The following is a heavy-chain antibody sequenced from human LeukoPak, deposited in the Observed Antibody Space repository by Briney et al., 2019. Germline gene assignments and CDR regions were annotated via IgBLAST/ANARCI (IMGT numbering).Heavy chain of an antibody. J-gene: IGHJ5*02. CDR3: ARVHFGVDL. V-gene: IGHV3-48*02. Sequence: GGSLRLSCAASGYTFSTCSNHWVRQAPGKGLEWVSYSSSSSSTIYYADSVKGRFTISRDNAKNSLYPQMNTLRDEDTAVYYCARVHFGVDLWGQGTLVTVSS. CDR2: SSSSSSTI. D-gene: IGHD3-3*01. CDR1: GYTFSTCS.